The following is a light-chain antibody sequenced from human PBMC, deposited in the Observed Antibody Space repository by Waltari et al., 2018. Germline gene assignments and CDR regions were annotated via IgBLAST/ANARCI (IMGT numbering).Light chain of an antibody. V-gene: IGKV1-33*01. CDR3: QQYVTLRLT. CDR1: QDISRY. J-gene: IGKJ4*01. CDR2: DAS. Sequence: DIQMTQSPSSLSASVGDRVTITCQASQDISRYLNWYQQKAGKAPKLLISDASNLEAGAPSTFSGGGSGTDFTFSISILQPEDIATYYCQQYVTLRLTFGGVPKVEI.